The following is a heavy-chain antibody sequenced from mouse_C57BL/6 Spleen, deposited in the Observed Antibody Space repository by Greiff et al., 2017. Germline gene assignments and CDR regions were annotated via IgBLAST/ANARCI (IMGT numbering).Heavy chain of an antibody. CDR2: IWGVGST. V-gene: IGHV2-6*01. CDR1: GFSFTSYG. CDR3: ASGRWFAY. J-gene: IGHJ3*01. Sequence: VQVVESGPGLVAPSQSLSITCTVSGFSFTSYGVDWVRQSPGKGLEWLGVIWGVGSTNYNSALKSRLSSSTDNSKSQVFLKMNSLQTDDTAMYYCASGRWFAYWGQGTLVTVSA.